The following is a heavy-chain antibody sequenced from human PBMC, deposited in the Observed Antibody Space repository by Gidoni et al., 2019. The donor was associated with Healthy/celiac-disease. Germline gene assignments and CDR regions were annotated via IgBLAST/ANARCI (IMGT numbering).Heavy chain of an antibody. J-gene: IGHJ3*02. Sequence: QVQLVQSGAEVKKPGASVKVSCKASGYTFTGYYMHWVRQAPGQGLEWMGWINPNSGGTNYAQKFQGRVTMTRDTSISTAYMELSRLRSDDTAVYYCARALGRRSSSGYYSDAAFDIWGQGTMVTVSS. CDR2: INPNSGGT. D-gene: IGHD3-22*01. CDR3: ARALGRRSSSGYYSDAAFDI. V-gene: IGHV1-2*02. CDR1: GYTFTGYY.